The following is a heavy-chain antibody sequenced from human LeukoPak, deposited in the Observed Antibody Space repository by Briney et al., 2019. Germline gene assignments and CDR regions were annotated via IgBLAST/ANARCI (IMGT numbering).Heavy chain of an antibody. V-gene: IGHV1-46*01. CDR1: GYTFTSYY. Sequence: ASVKVSCKASGYTFTSYYMHWVRQAPGQGLEWMGIINPSGGSTSYAQKFQGRVTMTRDTSTSTVYMELSSLRSEDTAVYYCARSAPYCSGGSCYLNDAFDIWGQGTIVTVSS. CDR2: INPSGGST. J-gene: IGHJ3*02. D-gene: IGHD2-15*01. CDR3: ARSAPYCSGGSCYLNDAFDI.